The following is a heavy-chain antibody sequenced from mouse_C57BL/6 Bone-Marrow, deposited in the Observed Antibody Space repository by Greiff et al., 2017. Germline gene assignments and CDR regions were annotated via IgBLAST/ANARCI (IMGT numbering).Heavy chain of an antibody. V-gene: IGHV1-61*01. J-gene: IGHJ2*01. CDR1: GYTFTSYW. CDR3: ARSGITTVVSIDY. D-gene: IGHD1-1*01. CDR2: IYPSDSET. Sequence: QVQLQQPGAELVRPGSSVKLSCKASGYTFTSYWMDWVKQRPGQGLEWIGNIYPSDSETHYNQKFKDKATLTVDKSSSTAYMQLSSLTSEDSAVYYCARSGITTVVSIDYWGQGTTLTVSS.